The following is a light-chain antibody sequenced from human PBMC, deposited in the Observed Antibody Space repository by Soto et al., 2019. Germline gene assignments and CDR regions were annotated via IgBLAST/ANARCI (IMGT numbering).Light chain of an antibody. Sequence: DIQMTQSPSSLSASVGDRVTITCRASQNIGVYLNWYQKKPGKAPKLLIHAASSLHSGVPSTFTGSGSGTDFALTISSLTPEDFAPYYCHQTADHPSTFGQGT. V-gene: IGKV1-39*01. CDR1: QNIGVY. CDR3: HQTADHPST. CDR2: AAS. J-gene: IGKJ1*01.